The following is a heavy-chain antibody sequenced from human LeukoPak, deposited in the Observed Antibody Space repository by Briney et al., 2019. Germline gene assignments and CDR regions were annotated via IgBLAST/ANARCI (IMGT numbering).Heavy chain of an antibody. V-gene: IGHV3-21*01. Sequence: PGGSLRLSCAASGFTFSSYSMNWVRQAPGKGLEWVSSISSSSSYIYYADSVKGRFTISRDNAKNSLYLQMNSLRAEDTAVYYCARDLTSYHVPTNPRYYYYYYGMDVWGQGTTVTVSS. CDR1: GFTFSSYS. J-gene: IGHJ6*02. CDR3: ARDLTSYHVPTNPRYYYYYYGMDV. D-gene: IGHD1-14*01. CDR2: ISSSSSYI.